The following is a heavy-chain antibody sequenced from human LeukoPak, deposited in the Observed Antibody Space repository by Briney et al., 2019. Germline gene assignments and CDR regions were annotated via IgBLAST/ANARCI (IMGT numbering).Heavy chain of an antibody. D-gene: IGHD4-17*01. CDR1: GGSISSGGYS. J-gene: IGHJ4*02. CDR3: ARGDYVNFAY. Sequence: SETLSLTCAVSGGSISSGGYSWSWIRQPPGKGLEWIGYIQHSGSTYYNPSLKSRVTLSVDRSKNQFSLKLSSVTAADTAVYYCARGDYVNFAYWGQGTLVTVSS. CDR2: IQHSGST. V-gene: IGHV4-30-2*02.